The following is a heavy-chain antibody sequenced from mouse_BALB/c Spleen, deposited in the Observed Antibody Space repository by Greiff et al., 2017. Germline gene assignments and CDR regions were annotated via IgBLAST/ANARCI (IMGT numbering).Heavy chain of an antibody. Sequence: EVMLVESGGGLVKPGGSLKLSCAASGFTFSSYTMSWVRQTPEKRLEWVATISSGGSYTYYPDSVKGRFTISRDNAKNTLYLQMSSLKSEDTAMYYCTRDSGAMDYWGQGTSVTVSS. J-gene: IGHJ4*01. D-gene: IGHD3-1*01. CDR1: GFTFSSYT. CDR3: TRDSGAMDY. V-gene: IGHV5-6-4*01. CDR2: ISSGGSYT.